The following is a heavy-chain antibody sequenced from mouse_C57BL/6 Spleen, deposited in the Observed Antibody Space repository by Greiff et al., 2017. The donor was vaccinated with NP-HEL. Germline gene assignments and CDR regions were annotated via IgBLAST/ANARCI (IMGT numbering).Heavy chain of an antibody. CDR2: IDPSDSET. Sequence: QVQLQQPGAELVRPGSSVKLSCKASGYTFTSYWMHWVKQRPIQGLEWIGNIDPSDSETHYNQKFKDKATLTVDKSSSTAYMQLSSLTSEDSAVYYCARTGTAVDYFDYWGQGTTLTVSS. CDR1: GYTFTSYW. V-gene: IGHV1-52*01. CDR3: ARTGTAVDYFDY. D-gene: IGHD3-3*01. J-gene: IGHJ2*01.